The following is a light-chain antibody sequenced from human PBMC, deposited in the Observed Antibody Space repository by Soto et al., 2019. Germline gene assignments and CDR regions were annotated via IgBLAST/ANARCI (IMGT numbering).Light chain of an antibody. CDR1: QSISSL. J-gene: IGKJ1*01. Sequence: DIQMTQSPSTLSASVGDRVTITCLASQSISSLLAWYQQKPGKAPKLLIYEASSLESGVPSRFSGSGSGAEFTLTISSLQPDDFATYYGQQYNSYPWTFGQGTKVEIK. CDR3: QQYNSYPWT. V-gene: IGKV1-5*03. CDR2: EAS.